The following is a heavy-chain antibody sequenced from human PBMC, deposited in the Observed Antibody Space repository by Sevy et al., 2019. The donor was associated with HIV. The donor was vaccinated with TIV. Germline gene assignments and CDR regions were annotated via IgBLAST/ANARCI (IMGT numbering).Heavy chain of an antibody. D-gene: IGHD7-27*01. CDR2: ISYDGGNK. CDR1: GLTFSNYG. CDR3: AKFSSLGNAFDI. J-gene: IGHJ3*02. V-gene: IGHV3-30*18. Sequence: GGSLRLSCAASGLTFSNYGMHWVRQAPGKGLEWVAFISYDGGNKDHADSVKGRFTISRDNSKNTLYLQMNSLRAEDTAMYYCAKFSSLGNAFDIWGQGTMVTVSS.